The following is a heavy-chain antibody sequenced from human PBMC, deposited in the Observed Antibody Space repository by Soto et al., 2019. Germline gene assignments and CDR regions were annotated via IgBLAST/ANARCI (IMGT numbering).Heavy chain of an antibody. CDR3: ARLNRDYYYYGKDV. CDR1: GDPISSSKW. V-gene: IGHV4-4*02. CDR2: IDQNGIT. Sequence: SETLSLTCAVSGDPISSSKWWTWVRQTPGKGLEWIGKIDQNGITNYNPSLESRVTILKDNSKNQLSLKLTSVTAVDSAVYYCARLNRDYYYYGKDVWGQGATVLVSS. J-gene: IGHJ6*02.